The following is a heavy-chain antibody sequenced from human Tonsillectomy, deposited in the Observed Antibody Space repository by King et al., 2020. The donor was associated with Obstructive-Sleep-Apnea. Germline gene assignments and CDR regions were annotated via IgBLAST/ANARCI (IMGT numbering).Heavy chain of an antibody. CDR2: INHSGST. Sequence: QVQLQQWGAGLLKPSETLSLTCAVYGGSFSGYYWSWIRQSPGKGLEWIGEINHSGSTSCNPSLKSRVTISVNTSKNQNSLKLSSVTAADTAVYYCARGRYFDSGSYYPPDYWGQGTLVTVTS. CDR1: GGSFSGYY. CDR3: ARGRYFDSGSYYPPDY. V-gene: IGHV4-34*01. D-gene: IGHD3-10*01. J-gene: IGHJ4*02.